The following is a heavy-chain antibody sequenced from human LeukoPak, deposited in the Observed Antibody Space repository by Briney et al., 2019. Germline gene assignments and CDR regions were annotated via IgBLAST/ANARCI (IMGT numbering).Heavy chain of an antibody. J-gene: IGHJ4*02. V-gene: IGHV4-34*01. CDR3: ASRYSSSWYYFDY. D-gene: IGHD6-13*01. Sequence: SETLSLTCAVYGESFSGYYWSWIRQPPGKGLEWIGEINHSGSTNYNPSLKSRITISVDTSKNRFSLKLSSVTAADTAVYYCASRYSSSWYYFDYWGQGTLVTVSS. CDR2: INHSGST. CDR1: GESFSGYY.